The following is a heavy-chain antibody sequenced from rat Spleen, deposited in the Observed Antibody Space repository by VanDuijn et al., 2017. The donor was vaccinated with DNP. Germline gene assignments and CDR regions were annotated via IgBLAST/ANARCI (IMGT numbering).Heavy chain of an antibody. J-gene: IGHJ3*01. D-gene: IGHD1-6*01. V-gene: IGHV5-17*01. CDR1: GFTFSDYA. Sequence: EVQLVESGGGLVQPGRSLKLSCAASGFTFSDYAMAWVRQAPKKGLEWVATIIFDGSTTYYRDSVKGRFTISRDNAKSTLFLQMDSLRSEDTAIYYCVRPDVYYGLEDWAANWGQGTLVTVSS. CDR2: IIFDGSTT. CDR3: VRPDVYYGLEDWAAN.